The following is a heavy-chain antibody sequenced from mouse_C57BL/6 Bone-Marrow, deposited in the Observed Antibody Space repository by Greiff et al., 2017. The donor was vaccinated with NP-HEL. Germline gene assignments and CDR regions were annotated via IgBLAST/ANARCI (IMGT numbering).Heavy chain of an antibody. CDR1: GYAFTNYL. Sequence: QVQLKESGAELVRPGTSVKVSCKASGYAFTNYLIEWVKQRPGQGLEWIGVINPGSGGTNYNEKFKGKATLTADKSSSTAYMQLSSLTSEDSAVYFRARGIYYDPYAMDYWGQGTSVTVSS. J-gene: IGHJ4*01. CDR3: ARGIYYDPYAMDY. D-gene: IGHD2-4*01. CDR2: INPGSGGT. V-gene: IGHV1-54*01.